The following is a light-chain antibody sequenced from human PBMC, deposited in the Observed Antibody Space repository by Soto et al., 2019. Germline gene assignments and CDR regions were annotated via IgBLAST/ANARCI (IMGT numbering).Light chain of an antibody. CDR1: QSVSSNY. V-gene: IGKV3-20*01. CDR3: QQYDTSPRT. J-gene: IGKJ1*01. Sequence: EIVLTQSPGTLSLSPGERATLSCRASQSVSSNYLAWYQQKRGQAPRLLIYGASSRATGIPTRFSGSGSGKYFTLTISRLEPEDFAVYYCQQYDTSPRTFGQGTKVEI. CDR2: GAS.